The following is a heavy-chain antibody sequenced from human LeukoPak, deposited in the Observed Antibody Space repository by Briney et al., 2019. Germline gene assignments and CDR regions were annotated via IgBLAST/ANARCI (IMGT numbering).Heavy chain of an antibody. CDR1: GGSISSNTYC. Sequence: PSGTLSLSCAISGGSISSNTYCWGCIRQPPGKGREWIVSINYSGSFYYTPSLQSRGTISVETSKIQVYLKVNSVTAAAAAVYYCATYSSRWYWIYWGQGILVTVSS. V-gene: IGHV4-39*01. D-gene: IGHD6-13*01. CDR3: ATYSSRWYWIY. J-gene: IGHJ4*02. CDR2: INYSGSF.